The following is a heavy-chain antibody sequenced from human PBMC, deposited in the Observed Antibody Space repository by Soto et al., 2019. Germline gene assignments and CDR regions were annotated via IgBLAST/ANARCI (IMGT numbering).Heavy chain of an antibody. V-gene: IGHV4-31*03. J-gene: IGHJ5*02. CDR3: ASATKGEFGVVIVPWFDP. CDR2: IYHSGST. CDR1: GGSISSGGYY. D-gene: IGHD3-3*01. Sequence: VQLQESGPGLVKPSQTLSLTCTVSGGSISSGGYYWSWIRQHPGKGLEWIGYIYHSGSTYYNPSLKSRVTISVDTYKNQFALTLRSGTASDTAVYYCASATKGEFGVVIVPWFDPWGQGTQITVSA.